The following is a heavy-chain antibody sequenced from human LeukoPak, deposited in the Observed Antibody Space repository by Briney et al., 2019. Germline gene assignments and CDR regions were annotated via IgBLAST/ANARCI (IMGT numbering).Heavy chain of an antibody. J-gene: IGHJ6*03. V-gene: IGHV4-4*07. CDR3: ARAIRAAAGYYYYYMDV. CDR2: IYTSGST. Sequence: SETLSLTCTVSGGSISSYYWSWIRQPPGKGLEWIGRIYTSGSTNYNPSLKSRVTMSVDTSKNQFSLKLSSVTAADTAVYYCARAIRAAAGYYYYYMDVWGKGTTVTVSS. CDR1: GGSISSYY. D-gene: IGHD6-13*01.